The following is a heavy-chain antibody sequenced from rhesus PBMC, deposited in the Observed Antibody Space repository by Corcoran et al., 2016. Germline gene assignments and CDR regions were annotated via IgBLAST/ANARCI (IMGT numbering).Heavy chain of an antibody. Sequence: QVQLRESGPGLVKPSETLSLPCAVSGYSISSGYFWGWIRQPPGKELEYIGYISSVSHRPSYNPSLKSRVTISKDTSKNQFSLNLASVTAADTAVYYCARIHPEYFELWGQGALVIVSS. CDR3: ARIHPEYFEL. D-gene: IGHD4-23*01. CDR1: GYSISSGYF. J-gene: IGHJ1*01. V-gene: IGHV4-99*01. CDR2: ISSVSHRP.